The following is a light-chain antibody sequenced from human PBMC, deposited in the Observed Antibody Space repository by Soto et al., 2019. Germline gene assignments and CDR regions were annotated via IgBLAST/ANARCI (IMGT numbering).Light chain of an antibody. CDR1: QSVSSSY. CDR2: GAS. Sequence: EILFTQAAGTPSLSTGERATLSRRASQSVSSSYLAWYQQKPGQAPRLLIYGASSRATGIPDRFSGSGSGTDFTLTISRLEPEDFAVYYCQQYGSSPPVTFGGGTKVDIK. J-gene: IGKJ4*01. V-gene: IGKV3-20*01. CDR3: QQYGSSPPVT.